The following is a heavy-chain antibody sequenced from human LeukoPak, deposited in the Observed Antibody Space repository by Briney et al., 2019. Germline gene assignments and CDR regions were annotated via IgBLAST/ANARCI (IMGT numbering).Heavy chain of an antibody. J-gene: IGHJ4*02. V-gene: IGHV3-53*01. Sequence: GGSLRLSCAASGFAFSSYWMSWVRQAPGKGLEWVSVIYSGGSTYYADSVKGRFTISRDNSKNTLYLQLNSLRAEDTAVYYCARGFDWLLPLDYWGQGTLVTVSS. CDR2: IYSGGST. D-gene: IGHD3-9*01. CDR3: ARGFDWLLPLDY. CDR1: GFAFSSYW.